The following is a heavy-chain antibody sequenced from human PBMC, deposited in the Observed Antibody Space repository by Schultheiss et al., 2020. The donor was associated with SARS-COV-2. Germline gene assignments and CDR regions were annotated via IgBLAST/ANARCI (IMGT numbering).Heavy chain of an antibody. D-gene: IGHD3-22*01. V-gene: IGHV4-34*01. J-gene: IGHJ3*02. Sequence: SETLSLTCAVYGGSFSGYYWSWIRQPPGKGLEWIGEINHSGSTNYNPSLKSRVTISVDTSKNQFSLKLSSVTAADTAVYYCAREKADMIVGARAFDIWGQGTMVTVSS. CDR1: GGSFSGYY. CDR2: INHSGST. CDR3: AREKADMIVGARAFDI.